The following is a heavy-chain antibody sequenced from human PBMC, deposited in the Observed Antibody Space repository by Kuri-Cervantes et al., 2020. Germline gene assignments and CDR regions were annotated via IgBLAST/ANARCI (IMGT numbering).Heavy chain of an antibody. Sequence: ASVKVSCKASGYIFTSYDINWVRQATGQGLEWMGWMNPNSGNTGYAQKFQGRVTMTRDTSISTAYMELSRLRSDDTAVYYCARRIPPYYYDSSGLDDAFDIWGQGTMVTVSS. CDR2: MNPNSGNT. CDR1: GYIFTSYD. D-gene: IGHD3-22*01. V-gene: IGHV1-8*01. J-gene: IGHJ3*02. CDR3: ARRIPPYYYDSSGLDDAFDI.